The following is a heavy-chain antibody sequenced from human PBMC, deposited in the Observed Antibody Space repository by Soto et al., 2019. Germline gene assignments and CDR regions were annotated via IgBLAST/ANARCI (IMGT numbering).Heavy chain of an antibody. D-gene: IGHD3-22*01. J-gene: IGHJ1*01. CDR2: INAGNGNT. CDR1: GYTFTSYA. Sequence: ASVKVSCKASGYTFTSYAMHWVRQAPGQRLEWMGWINAGNGNTKYSQKFQGRVTITRDTSASTAYMELSSLRSEDTAVYYCARGPLYYYDSSGYYSHWGQGTLVTVSS. CDR3: ARGPLYYYDSSGYYSH. V-gene: IGHV1-3*01.